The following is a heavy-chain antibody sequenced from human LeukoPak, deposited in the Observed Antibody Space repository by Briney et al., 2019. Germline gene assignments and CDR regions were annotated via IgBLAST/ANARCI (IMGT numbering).Heavy chain of an antibody. CDR3: TRDPSYDPYSSGWYENYYYYGMDV. V-gene: IGHV3-49*04. J-gene: IGHJ6*02. Sequence: PGRPLRLSCTASGFTFGDYAMSWVRQPPGKGLEWVGFIRSKAYGGTTESAESVKSRFTISRDDSKSIAYLQMNSLKTEDTAVYYCTRDPSYDPYSSGWYENYYYYGMDVWGQGTTVTVSS. CDR1: GFTFGDYA. CDR2: IRSKAYGGTT. D-gene: IGHD6-19*01.